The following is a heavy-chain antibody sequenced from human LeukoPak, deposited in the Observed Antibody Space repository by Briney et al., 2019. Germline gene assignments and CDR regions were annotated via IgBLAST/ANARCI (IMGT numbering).Heavy chain of an antibody. V-gene: IGHV4-34*01. Sequence: SETLSLTCALYGESLSGDFWSWIRQPPRKRLGCIGEINHSGSTNYNPSLKSRVTISVDTSKHKFSLKLSSVTAADTAVYYCARGSSWSNADGMDVWGQGTTVTVSS. D-gene: IGHD6-13*01. J-gene: IGHJ6*02. CDR1: GESLSGDF. CDR3: ARGSSWSNADGMDV. CDR2: INHSGST.